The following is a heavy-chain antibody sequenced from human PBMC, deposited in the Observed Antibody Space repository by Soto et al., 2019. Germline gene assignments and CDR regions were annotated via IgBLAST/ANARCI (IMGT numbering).Heavy chain of an antibody. J-gene: IGHJ4*02. V-gene: IGHV4-31*03. CDR2: IYYSGST. Sequence: SETLSLTCTVSGGSISSGGYYWSWIRQHPGKGLEWIGYIYYSGSTYYNPSLKSRVTISVDTSKNQFSLKLSSVTAADTAVYYCARSYYDSSGYPDYWGQGNLVTVSS. D-gene: IGHD3-22*01. CDR1: GGSISSGGYY. CDR3: ARSYYDSSGYPDY.